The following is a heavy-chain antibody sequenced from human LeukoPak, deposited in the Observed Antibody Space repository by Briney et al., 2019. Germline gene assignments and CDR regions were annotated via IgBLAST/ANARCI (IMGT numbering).Heavy chain of an antibody. V-gene: IGHV4-61*08. J-gene: IGHJ4*02. Sequence: SETLSLTCTVSGGSISRSDYYWAWIRQPPGKGLEWIGYIYYSGSTNYNPSLKGRVTISVDTSKNQFSLKLSSVTAADTAVYYCARDLYGDYGLDYWGQGTLVTVSS. CDR3: ARDLYGDYGLDY. D-gene: IGHD4-17*01. CDR2: IYYSGST. CDR1: GGSISRSDYY.